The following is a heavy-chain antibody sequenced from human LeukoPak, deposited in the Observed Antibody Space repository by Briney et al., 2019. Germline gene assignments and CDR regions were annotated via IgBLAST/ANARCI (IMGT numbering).Heavy chain of an antibody. CDR2: ISYDGSNK. Sequence: GGSLRLSCAASGFTFSSYAMTWVRQAPGKGLEWVAVISYDGSNKYYADSVKGRFTISRDNSKNTLYLQMNSLRAEDTAVYYCARGRSTYYDFWSGYQLAPHDAFDIWGQGTMVTVSS. V-gene: IGHV3-30-3*01. CDR1: GFTFSSYA. J-gene: IGHJ3*02. CDR3: ARGRSTYYDFWSGYQLAPHDAFDI. D-gene: IGHD3-3*01.